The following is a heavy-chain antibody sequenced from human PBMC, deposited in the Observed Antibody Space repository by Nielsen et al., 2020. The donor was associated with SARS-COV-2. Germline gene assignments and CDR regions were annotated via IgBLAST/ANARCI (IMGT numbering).Heavy chain of an antibody. CDR1: GYTFTGNY. CDR3: ARVHSITMIVVVITGVFDY. D-gene: IGHD3-22*01. CDR2: ISAYNGNT. Sequence: ASVKVSCKASGYTFTGNYMHWVRQAPGQGLEWMGWISAYNGNTNYAQKLQGRVTMTTDTSTSTAYMELRSLRSDDTAVYYCARVHSITMIVVVITGVFDYWGQGTLVTVSS. V-gene: IGHV1-18*04. J-gene: IGHJ4*02.